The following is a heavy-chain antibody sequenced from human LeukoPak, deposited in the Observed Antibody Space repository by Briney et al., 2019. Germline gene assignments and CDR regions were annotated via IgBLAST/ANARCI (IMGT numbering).Heavy chain of an antibody. CDR2: ISYDGSNE. Sequence: GGSLRLSCAASGFTFSNYGMHWVRQAPGKGLEWVAVISYDGSNEYYADSVKGRFTISRDNSKNTLYLQMDSLRAEDTAVYCCARDYDGDYVVYWGQGTLVTVSS. CDR3: ARDYDGDYVVY. D-gene: IGHD3-3*01. CDR1: GFTFSNYG. V-gene: IGHV3-30*03. J-gene: IGHJ4*02.